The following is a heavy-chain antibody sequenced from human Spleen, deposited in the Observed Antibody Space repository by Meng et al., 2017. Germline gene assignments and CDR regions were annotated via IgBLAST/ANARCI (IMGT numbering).Heavy chain of an antibody. CDR2: INTYNGNP. D-gene: IGHD6-13*01. CDR3: ARHRSSSWSDY. CDR1: GYSFTAYA. J-gene: IGHJ4*02. Sequence: VKLVQSGFELKKPGASVKVSVKASGYSFTAYAMAWVRQVPGQGLEWMGWINTYNGNPTYAQDFTGRFVFSLDTSVSTAYLQISGLKAEDTAVYYCARHRSSSWSDYWGQGTLVTVSS. V-gene: IGHV7-4-1*02.